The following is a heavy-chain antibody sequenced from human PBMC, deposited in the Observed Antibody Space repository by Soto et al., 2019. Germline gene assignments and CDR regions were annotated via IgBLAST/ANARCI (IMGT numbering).Heavy chain of an antibody. J-gene: IGHJ4*02. D-gene: IGHD6-19*01. CDR2: IYYSGST. CDR3: ASEDSSGWYDY. Sequence: QVQLQESGPGLVKPSETLSLTCTVSGGSVSSGSYYWSWIRQPPGKGLEWIGYIYYSGSTNYNPSLKSRVTISVDTPKNQFSLKLISVTAADTAVYYCASEDSSGWYDYWGQGTLVTVSS. V-gene: IGHV4-61*01. CDR1: GGSVSSGSYY.